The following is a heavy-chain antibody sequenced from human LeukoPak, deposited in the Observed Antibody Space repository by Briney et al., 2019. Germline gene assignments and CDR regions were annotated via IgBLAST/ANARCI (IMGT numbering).Heavy chain of an antibody. CDR2: VYTSGST. J-gene: IGHJ5*02. CDR3: ARRDVVVPAGHNWFDP. V-gene: IGHV4-4*09. Sequence: SETLSLTCTVSGGSISSYYWSWIRQPAGKGPEWIGYVYTSGSTNYNPSLKSRVTISVDTSKNQFSLKLSSVTAADTAVYYCARRDVVVPAGHNWFDPWGQGTLVTVSS. D-gene: IGHD2-2*01. CDR1: GGSISSYY.